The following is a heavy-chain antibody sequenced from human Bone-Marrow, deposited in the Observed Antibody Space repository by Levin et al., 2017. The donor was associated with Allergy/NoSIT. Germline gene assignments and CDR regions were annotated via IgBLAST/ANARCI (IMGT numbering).Heavy chain of an antibody. CDR3: AGRMVRGVIYWFDP. J-gene: IGHJ5*02. Sequence: ASVKVSCKASGGTFSSYAISWVRQAPGQGLEWMGGIIPIFGTANYAQKFQGRVTITADESTSTAYMELSSLRSEDTAVYYCAGRMVRGVIYWFDPWGQGTLVTVSS. CDR1: GGTFSSYA. V-gene: IGHV1-69*13. CDR2: IIPIFGTA. D-gene: IGHD3-10*01.